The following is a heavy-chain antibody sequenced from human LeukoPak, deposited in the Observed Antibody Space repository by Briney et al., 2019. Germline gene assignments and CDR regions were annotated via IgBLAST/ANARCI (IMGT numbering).Heavy chain of an antibody. CDR2: IYYSGST. Sequence: SETLSLTCTVSGGSISSYYWSWIRQPPGKGLEWIGYIYYSGSTNYNPSLKSRVTISVDTSKNQFSLKLSSVTAADTAVYYCARYRIAAAGKEGNWFDPWGQGTLVTVSS. D-gene: IGHD6-13*01. V-gene: IGHV4-59*01. CDR1: GGSISSYY. J-gene: IGHJ5*02. CDR3: ARYRIAAAGKEGNWFDP.